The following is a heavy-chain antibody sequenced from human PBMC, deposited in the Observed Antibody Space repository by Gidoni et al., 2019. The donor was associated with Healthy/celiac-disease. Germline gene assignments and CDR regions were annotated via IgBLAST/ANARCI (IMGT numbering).Heavy chain of an antibody. CDR3: ARGLKQDGDYYGMDV. V-gene: IGHV4-34*01. Sequence: QVQLQQWGAGLLKPSETLSLTCAVYGGSFSGYYWSWIRQPPGKGLEWIGEISHSGRTPYNQSLKSRVTISVDTSKNQFSRKLSSVTAADTAVYYCARGLKQDGDYYGMDVWGQGTTVTVSS. D-gene: IGHD2-15*01. CDR1: GGSFSGYY. J-gene: IGHJ6*02. CDR2: ISHSGRT.